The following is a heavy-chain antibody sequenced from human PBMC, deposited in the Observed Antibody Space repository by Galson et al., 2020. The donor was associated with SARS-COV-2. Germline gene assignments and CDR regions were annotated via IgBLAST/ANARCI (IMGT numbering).Heavy chain of an antibody. CDR1: GFSFNNYW. Sequence: GESLKISCAASGFSFNNYWMHWVRQAPGKGLVWVSRIISDGSGTSYADSVEGRFTISGDNVKNTLYLQVNNVRAEDTAVYYCARGASTGNPRDTFDLWGQGTTVTVYS. CDR2: IISDGSGT. CDR3: ARGASTGNPRDTFDL. J-gene: IGHJ3*01. D-gene: IGHD2-8*02. V-gene: IGHV3-74*01.